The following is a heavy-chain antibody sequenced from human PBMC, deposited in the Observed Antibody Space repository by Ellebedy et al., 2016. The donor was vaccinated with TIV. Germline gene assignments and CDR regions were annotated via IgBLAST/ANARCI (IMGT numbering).Heavy chain of an antibody. Sequence: SESLSLTCTVSGGSISSGDNYWSWIRQPTGMGLEWIGYIYYCGSTYYNPSLKSQPSISVDTSKNQFSLMLSSVTVADTAVYYCARAERLGWRNYGDYGGFDYWGQGTLVTVSS. CDR3: ARAERLGWRNYGDYGGFDY. CDR1: GGSISSGDNY. CDR2: IYYCGST. V-gene: IGHV4-30-4*08. J-gene: IGHJ4*01. D-gene: IGHD4-17*01.